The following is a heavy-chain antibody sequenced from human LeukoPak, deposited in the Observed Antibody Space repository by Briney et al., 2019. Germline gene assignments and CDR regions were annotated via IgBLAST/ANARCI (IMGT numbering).Heavy chain of an antibody. V-gene: IGHV1-8*01. Sequence: EASLKVSCTASGYTFTSYDMNWVRQATGQGLEWMSCINPNSGNTYYADTVQGRFTITRNTSKNTPYLQLSSLRSEDTAVYYCARGGSGYCGSASCHNCFDPWGQGTLVTVSS. D-gene: IGHD2-2*03. CDR3: ARGGSGYCGSASCHNCFDP. J-gene: IGHJ5*02. CDR2: INPNSGNT. CDR1: GYTFTSYD.